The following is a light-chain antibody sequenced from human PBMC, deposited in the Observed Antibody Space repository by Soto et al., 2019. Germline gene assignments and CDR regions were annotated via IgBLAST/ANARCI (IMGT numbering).Light chain of an antibody. J-gene: IGLJ2*01. V-gene: IGLV2-11*01. CDR1: SSDIGGYKY. Sequence: QSALTQPRSVSGSPGQSVTISCTGSSSDIGGYKYVSWYQQHPGKAPKLMIYDVSERPSGVPDRFSGSKSGNTASLTISGLQAEDEADYYCYSYAGSYILVFGGGTKVTVL. CDR2: DVS. CDR3: YSYAGSYILV.